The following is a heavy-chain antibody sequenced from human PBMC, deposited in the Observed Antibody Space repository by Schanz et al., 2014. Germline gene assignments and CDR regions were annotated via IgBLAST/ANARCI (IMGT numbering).Heavy chain of an antibody. V-gene: IGHV3-74*01. J-gene: IGHJ6*02. Sequence: EVQLVESGGGLVQPGGSLRLSCAASGFTFNDYWMHWVRQAPGKGLVWVSRINSDGRSTNYADSVKGRFSISRDNATNTLHLQMDSLRDEDTAVYYCAKGSMAARPLLPTDYYFYGTDIWGQGTTVTVSS. CDR2: INSDGRST. D-gene: IGHD6-6*01. CDR3: AKGSMAARPLLPTDYYFYGTDI. CDR1: GFTFNDYW.